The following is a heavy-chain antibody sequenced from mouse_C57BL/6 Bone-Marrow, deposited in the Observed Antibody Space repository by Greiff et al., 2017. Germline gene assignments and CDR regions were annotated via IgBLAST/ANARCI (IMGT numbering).Heavy chain of an antibody. V-gene: IGHV1-69*01. CDR1: GYTFTSYW. D-gene: IGHD1-1*01. CDR3: ARGYYGSSYDYWYFDV. Sequence: QVQLQQPGAELVMPGASVKLSCKASGYTFTSYWMHWVKQRPGQGLEWIGEIDPSDSYTNYNQKFKGKSTLTVDKSSSTAYMQISSLTSEDSAVYYCARGYYGSSYDYWYFDVWGTGTTVTVSS. CDR2: IDPSDSYT. J-gene: IGHJ1*03.